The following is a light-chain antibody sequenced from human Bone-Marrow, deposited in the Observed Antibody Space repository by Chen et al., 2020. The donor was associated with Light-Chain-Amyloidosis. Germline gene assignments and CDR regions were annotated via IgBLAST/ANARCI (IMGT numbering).Light chain of an antibody. Sequence: EIVLTQSPGTLSLSPGEGANPPRRASQTISSNYLTWYQQKFGQAPRLLIYGSSSRATGIPDRFTGSGSGTDFTLTINRLEPEDFAMYYCQQYGTSPLTFGGGTKVEIK. CDR3: QQYGTSPLT. J-gene: IGKJ4*01. V-gene: IGKV3-20*01. CDR2: GSS. CDR1: QTISSNY.